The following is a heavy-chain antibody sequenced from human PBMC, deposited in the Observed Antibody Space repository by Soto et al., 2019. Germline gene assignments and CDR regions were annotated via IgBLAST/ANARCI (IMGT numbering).Heavy chain of an antibody. CDR3: AGRRQVINDYYGLAD. V-gene: IGHV3-13*01. Sequence: EVQLVESGGGLVQPGGSLRHSCAASGFTFSNYEMHWVRQVTGKGLEWVSGIGTAGDTKYVGSVKGRFTISRDNAKNSLYLQMNSLRAEDTAVYYCAGRRQVINDYYGLADWGQGTTVIVSS. CDR2: IGTAGDT. D-gene: IGHD2-21*01. J-gene: IGHJ6*02. CDR1: GFTFSNYE.